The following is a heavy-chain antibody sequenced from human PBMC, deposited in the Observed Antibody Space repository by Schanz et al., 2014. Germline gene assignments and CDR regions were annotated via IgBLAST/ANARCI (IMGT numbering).Heavy chain of an antibody. D-gene: IGHD1-26*01. CDR2: IFLNDGGT. CDR1: GYTFTDYY. Sequence: QVQLVQSGAEVKEPGASVKLSCKSSGYTFTDYYMQWVRQAPGQGLEWLGTIFLNDGGTQSAEKFQGRIIMTRDTSTSTVYLDLSSLRSEDTAVYYCARERPRKGDFDYWGQGTLVTVSS. CDR3: ARERPRKGDFDY. V-gene: IGHV1-46*01. J-gene: IGHJ4*02.